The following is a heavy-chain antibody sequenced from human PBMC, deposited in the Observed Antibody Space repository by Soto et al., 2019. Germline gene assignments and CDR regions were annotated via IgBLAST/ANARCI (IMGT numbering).Heavy chain of an antibody. V-gene: IGHV3-30-3*01. Sequence: GGSLRLSCAASGFTFSSYAMHWVRQAPGKGLEWVAVISYDGSNKYYADSVKGRFTISRDNSKNTLYLQMNSLRAEDTAVYYCARENSGYRRAMITFGGVIVPAFDIWGQGTMVTVSS. CDR3: ARENSGYRRAMITFGGVIVPAFDI. D-gene: IGHD3-16*02. CDR2: ISYDGSNK. J-gene: IGHJ3*02. CDR1: GFTFSSYA.